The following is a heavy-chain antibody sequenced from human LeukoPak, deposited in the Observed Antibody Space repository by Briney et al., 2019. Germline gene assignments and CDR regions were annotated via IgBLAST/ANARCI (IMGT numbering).Heavy chain of an antibody. D-gene: IGHD6-13*01. CDR1: GYTFTGYY. J-gene: IGHJ4*02. Sequence: ASVKVSCKASGYTFTGYYMHWVRQAPGQGLEWMGWINPNSGDTNYAQKFQERVTITRDMSTSTAYMELSSLRSEDTAVYYCAAGRSYSSSWYIFDYWGQGTLVTVSS. CDR3: AAGRSYSSSWYIFDY. V-gene: IGHV1-2*02. CDR2: INPNSGDT.